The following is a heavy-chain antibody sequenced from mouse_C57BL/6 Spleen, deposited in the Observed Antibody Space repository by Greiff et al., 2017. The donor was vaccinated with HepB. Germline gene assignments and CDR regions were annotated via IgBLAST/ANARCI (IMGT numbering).Heavy chain of an antibody. J-gene: IGHJ2*01. CDR1: GFTIKNTY. Sequence: EVQLQQSVAELVRPGASVKLSCTASGFTIKNTYMHWVKQRPEQGLEWIGRIDPANGNTNYAPKFQGKATITADTSSNTAYLQLSSLTSEDTAVYYSAREPEPVDYWGQGTTLTVSS. CDR3: AREPEPVDY. CDR2: IDPANGNT. D-gene: IGHD6-1*01. V-gene: IGHV14-3*01.